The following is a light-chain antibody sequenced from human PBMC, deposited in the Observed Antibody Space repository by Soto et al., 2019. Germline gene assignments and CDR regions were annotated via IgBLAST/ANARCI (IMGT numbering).Light chain of an antibody. J-gene: IGLJ2*01. V-gene: IGLV1-44*01. CDR1: SSNIGYNA. Sequence: QSVLTQPPSASGTPGQRVSLSCSGSSSNIGYNAVNWYQQLPGTAPKLLMHGNSQRPSGVPDRFSGSKSGTSASLTISGLQAEDEADYYCSSYTSSSTLLVFGGGTKLTVL. CDR2: GNS. CDR3: SSYTSSSTLLV.